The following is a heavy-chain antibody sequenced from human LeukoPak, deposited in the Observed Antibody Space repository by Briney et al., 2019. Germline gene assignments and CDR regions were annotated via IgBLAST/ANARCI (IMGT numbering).Heavy chain of an antibody. V-gene: IGHV6-1*01. Sequence: SQTLSLTCAISGDSVSINSAAWNWIRQSPSRGLEWLGSTYYRSKWYNDYAVSVKSRININPDTSKNQFSLQLNFVTPEDTAVYYCARDTAPDYYDSSGYQVGFDYWGQGTLVTVSS. CDR1: GDSVSINSAA. D-gene: IGHD3-22*01. CDR2: TYYRSKWYN. J-gene: IGHJ4*02. CDR3: ARDTAPDYYDSSGYQVGFDY.